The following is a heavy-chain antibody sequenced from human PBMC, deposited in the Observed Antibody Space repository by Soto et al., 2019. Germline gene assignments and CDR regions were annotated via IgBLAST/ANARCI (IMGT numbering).Heavy chain of an antibody. CDR3: ARGDNRYSYGP. CDR2: IYYSGST. D-gene: IGHD5-18*01. V-gene: IGHV4-31*03. J-gene: IGHJ4*02. CDR1: GGSISSGGYY. Sequence: SETLSLTCTVSGGSISSGGYYWSWIRQHPEKGLEWIGYIYYSGSTYYNPSLKSRVTVSVDTSKNQFSLKLSSMTAADTAVYYCARGDNRYSYGPWGQGTLVTVSS.